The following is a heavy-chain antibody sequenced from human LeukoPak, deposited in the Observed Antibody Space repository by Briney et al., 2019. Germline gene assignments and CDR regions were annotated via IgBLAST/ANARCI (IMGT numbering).Heavy chain of an antibody. V-gene: IGHV4-39*02. CDR1: GGSISISSDY. CDR2: IYYSGTT. Sequence: SETLSLTCTVSGGSISISSDYWGWIRQPPGKGLEWIGDIYYSGTTNYNPSLKSRVTMSVDTSKNQFSLKLSSVTAADTAVYYCARESVSYSSSWYFDYWGQGTLVTVSS. CDR3: ARESVSYSSSWYFDY. D-gene: IGHD6-13*01. J-gene: IGHJ4*02.